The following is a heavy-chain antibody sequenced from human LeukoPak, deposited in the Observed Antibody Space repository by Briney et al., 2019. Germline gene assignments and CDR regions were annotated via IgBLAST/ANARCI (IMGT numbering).Heavy chain of an antibody. CDR1: GFTFSSYA. V-gene: IGHV3-30*01. CDR3: ARNSGSHSVYYYYYMDV. CDR2: ISYDGSNK. Sequence: PGGSLRLSCAASGFTFSSYAMHWVRQAPGKGLEWVAVISYDGSNKYYADSVKGRFTISRDNSKNTLYLQMNSLRAEDTAVYYCARNSGSHSVYYYYYMDVWGKGTTVTVSS. J-gene: IGHJ6*03. D-gene: IGHD1-26*01.